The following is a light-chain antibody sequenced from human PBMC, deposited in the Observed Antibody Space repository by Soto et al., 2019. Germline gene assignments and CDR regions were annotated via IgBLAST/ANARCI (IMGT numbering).Light chain of an antibody. V-gene: IGKV1-39*01. Sequence: DIQMTQSPSSLSASVGDRVTITCRASQSISSYLNWYQQKPGKAPKLLIYAASSLQSGVPSRFSGSGSGTDFTLTISSLQPEDFATYYCQQSYSISWTFGQGTKVDIK. CDR2: AAS. J-gene: IGKJ1*01. CDR3: QQSYSISWT. CDR1: QSISSY.